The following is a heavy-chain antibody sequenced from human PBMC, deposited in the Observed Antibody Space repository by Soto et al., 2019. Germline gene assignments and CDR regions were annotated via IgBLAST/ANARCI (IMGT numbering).Heavy chain of an antibody. J-gene: IGHJ5*02. CDR1: GGSFSGYY. CDR2: INHSGST. Sequence: QVQLQQWGAGLLKPSETLSLTCAVYGGSFSGYYWSWIRQPPGKGLEWIGEINHSGSTNSNPSLKSRVTISVDASKNQFSLKLSSGTAADTAVDYCARAYRQRRGNWFDPWGQGTLVTVSS. D-gene: IGHD3-16*02. V-gene: IGHV4-34*01. CDR3: ARAYRQRRGNWFDP.